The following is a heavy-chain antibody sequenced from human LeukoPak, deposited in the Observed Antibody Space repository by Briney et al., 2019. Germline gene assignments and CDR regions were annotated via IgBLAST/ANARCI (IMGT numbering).Heavy chain of an antibody. CDR3: ARVYDSNAPYYYYGMDV. J-gene: IGHJ6*02. CDR1: GFTFSSYS. D-gene: IGHD3-22*01. V-gene: IGHV3-48*02. CDR2: ISSSSSTI. Sequence: PGGSLRLSCAASGFTFSSYSMNWVRQAPGKGLEWVSYISSSSSTIYYADSVKGRFTISRDNAKNSLYLQMNSLRDEDTAVYYCARVYDSNAPYYYYGMDVWGQGTTVTVSS.